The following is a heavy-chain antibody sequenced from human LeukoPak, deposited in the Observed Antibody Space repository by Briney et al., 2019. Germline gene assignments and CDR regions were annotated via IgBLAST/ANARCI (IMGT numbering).Heavy chain of an antibody. V-gene: IGHV1-2*02. CDR3: ARWEGYCSSTSCYTSYYGMDV. J-gene: IGHJ6*02. Sequence: ASVTVSFKASGYTFTGYYMHWVRQAPGQGLEGMGWINPNSGGTNYAQKFQGRVTMTRDTSLSTAYMELSRLRSDDTAVYYCARWEGYCSSTSCYTSYYGMDVWGQGTTVTVSS. CDR1: GYTFTGYY. CDR2: INPNSGGT. D-gene: IGHD2-2*02.